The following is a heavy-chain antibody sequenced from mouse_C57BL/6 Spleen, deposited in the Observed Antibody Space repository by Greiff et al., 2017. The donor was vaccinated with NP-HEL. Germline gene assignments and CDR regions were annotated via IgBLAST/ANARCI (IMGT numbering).Heavy chain of an antibody. Sequence: QVQLQQPGAELVRPGSSVKLSCKASGYTFTSYWMDWVKQRPGQGLEWIGNIYPSDSETHYNQKFKDKATLTVDKSSSTAYMQLSSLTSEDSAVYYCARRGYDYDWGYFDYWGQGTTLTVSS. V-gene: IGHV1-61*01. D-gene: IGHD2-4*01. CDR3: ARRGYDYDWGYFDY. CDR2: IYPSDSET. CDR1: GYTFTSYW. J-gene: IGHJ2*01.